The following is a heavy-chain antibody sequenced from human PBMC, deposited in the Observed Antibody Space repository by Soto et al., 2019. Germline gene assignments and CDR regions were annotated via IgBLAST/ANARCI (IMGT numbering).Heavy chain of an antibody. CDR1: GFTLTNEN. J-gene: IGHJ4*02. CDR2: ISSRSTSI. D-gene: IGHD1-20*01. Sequence: GGSLRLSCTVLGFTLTNENMNWVRQAPGKGLEWVSSISSRSTSINYADSVKGRFTIFRDNSRNSVYLEMNSLRTEDTALYLCAKVSTQHSWNDGLDSWGKGTLVTVS. CDR3: AKVSTQHSWNDGLDS. V-gene: IGHV3-21*04.